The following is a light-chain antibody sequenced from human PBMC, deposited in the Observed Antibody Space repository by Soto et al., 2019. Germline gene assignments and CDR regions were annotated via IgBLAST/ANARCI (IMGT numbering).Light chain of an antibody. Sequence: DIQMTQSPSTLSASVGDRVTITCRASQSISSGLAWYQQKPGKAPKLLIYKASSLESGVPSRFSGSGSGTVFTLTISSLQPDDFSTYYCQQYNSYSKTFGLGTKVEIK. CDR3: QQYNSYSKT. CDR2: KAS. CDR1: QSISSG. J-gene: IGKJ1*01. V-gene: IGKV1-5*03.